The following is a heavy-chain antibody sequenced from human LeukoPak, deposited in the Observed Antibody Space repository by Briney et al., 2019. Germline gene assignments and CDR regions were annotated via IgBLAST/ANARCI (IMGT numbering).Heavy chain of an antibody. CDR1: GFTFSSYD. V-gene: IGHV3-13*01. D-gene: IGHD3-10*01. Sequence: PGGSLRLSCAASGFTFSSYDMHWVRQATGKGLEWVSAIGTAGDTYYPGSVKGRFTISRENAKNSLYLQMNGLRAGDTAVYYCARASSGYYGSGSYLDDWGQGTLVTVSS. J-gene: IGHJ4*02. CDR2: IGTAGDT. CDR3: ARASSGYYGSGSYLDD.